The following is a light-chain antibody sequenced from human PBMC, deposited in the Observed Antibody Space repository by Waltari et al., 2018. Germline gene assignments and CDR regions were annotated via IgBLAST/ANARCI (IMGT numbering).Light chain of an antibody. CDR3: YSTTDNNLGV. CDR2: QDS. J-gene: IGLJ1*01. V-gene: IGLV3-27*01. Sequence: SSELTQPSSVSVSPGQTARLTSPGNMLPTKNTAWFQKKPGQAPVLVLYQDSARPSGIPERFSGSSSGTTVTLTISGAQVEDEADYYCYSTTDNNLGVFGPGTRVTVL. CDR1: MLPTKN.